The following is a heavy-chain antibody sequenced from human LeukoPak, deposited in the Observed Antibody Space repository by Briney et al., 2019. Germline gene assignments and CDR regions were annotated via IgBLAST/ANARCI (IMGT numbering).Heavy chain of an antibody. CDR2: ISYDGSNK. V-gene: IGHV3-30*18. CDR1: GFTFSSYG. D-gene: IGHD2-15*01. CDR3: AKGGYCSGGSCYPLDY. J-gene: IGHJ4*02. Sequence: PGRSLRLSCAASGFTFSSYGMHWVRQAPGKGLEWVAVISYDGSNKYYADSVKGRFTISRDNSKNTLYLQMNSLRAEDTAVYYCAKGGYCSGGSCYPLDYWGQGTPVTVSS.